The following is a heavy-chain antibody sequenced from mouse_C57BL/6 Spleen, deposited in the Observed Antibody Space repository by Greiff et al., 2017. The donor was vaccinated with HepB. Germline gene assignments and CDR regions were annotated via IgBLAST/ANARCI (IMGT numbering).Heavy chain of an antibody. V-gene: IGHV1-50*01. CDR1: GYTFTSYW. Sequence: QVQLQQPGAELVKPGASVKLSCKASGYTFTSYWMQWVKQRPGQGLEWIGEIDPSDSYTNYNQKFKGKATLTVDTSSSTAYMQLSSLTSEDSAVYYCARRGPFFAYWGQGTLVTVSA. J-gene: IGHJ3*01. CDR3: ARRGPFFAY. CDR2: IDPSDSYT.